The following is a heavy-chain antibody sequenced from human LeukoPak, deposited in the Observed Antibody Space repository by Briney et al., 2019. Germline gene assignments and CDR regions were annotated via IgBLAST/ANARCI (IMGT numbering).Heavy chain of an antibody. CDR3: ARRGVVPAARRQFDY. D-gene: IGHD2-2*01. CDR2: INHSGST. V-gene: IGHV4-34*01. CDR1: GGSFSGYC. J-gene: IGHJ4*02. Sequence: SETLSLTCQVYGGSFSGYCWSWIRQPPGKGLEWIGEINHSGSTNYNPSLKSRVTISVDTSKNQFSLKLSSVTAADTAVYYCARRGVVPAARRQFDYWGQGTLVTVSS.